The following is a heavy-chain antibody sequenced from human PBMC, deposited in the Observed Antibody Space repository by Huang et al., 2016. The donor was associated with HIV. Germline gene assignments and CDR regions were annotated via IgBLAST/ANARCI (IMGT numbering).Heavy chain of an antibody. CDR3: ARGIRYFGVVAYFDY. D-gene: IGHD3-3*01. J-gene: IGHJ4*02. CDR2: SSSSSSTI. Sequence: EVQLVESGGGLVQPGGSLRLSCAASGFTFSTYSMNWVRQAPVKGLEWVSYSSSSSSTIYYADSVKGRFTISRDNAKNSLFLQMNSLRDEDTAVYYCARGIRYFGVVAYFDYWGQGALVTVSS. CDR1: GFTFSTYS. V-gene: IGHV3-48*02.